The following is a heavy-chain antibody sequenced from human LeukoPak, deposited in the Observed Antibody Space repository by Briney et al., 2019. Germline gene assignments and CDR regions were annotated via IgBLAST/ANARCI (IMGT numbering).Heavy chain of an antibody. V-gene: IGHV4-4*02. Sequence: PSGTLSLTCAVSGGSISSSNWWSWVRQPPGKGLEWIGEIYHSGSTNYNPSLKSRVTISVDKSKNQFSLKLSSVTAADTAVYYCASSYYDSSGYYPRGAFDIWGQGTMVTVSS. CDR2: IYHSGST. J-gene: IGHJ3*02. CDR3: ASSYYDSSGYYPRGAFDI. CDR1: GGSISSSNW. D-gene: IGHD3-22*01.